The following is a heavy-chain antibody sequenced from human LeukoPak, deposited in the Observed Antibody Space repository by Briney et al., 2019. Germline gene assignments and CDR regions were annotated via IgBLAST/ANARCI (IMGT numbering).Heavy chain of an antibody. CDR1: GYTFINYG. Sequence: ASVRVSCTASGYTFINYGISWGRQAPGQGREWMGWISVYNGDTNYEQKFQGRVTMTTDTSTNTAYMELRSLRSDDTAVYYCARDGASWRASLITFYYDAMDVWGQGTTVTVSS. D-gene: IGHD2/OR15-2a*01. CDR2: ISVYNGDT. V-gene: IGHV1-18*01. CDR3: ARDGASWRASLITFYYDAMDV. J-gene: IGHJ6*02.